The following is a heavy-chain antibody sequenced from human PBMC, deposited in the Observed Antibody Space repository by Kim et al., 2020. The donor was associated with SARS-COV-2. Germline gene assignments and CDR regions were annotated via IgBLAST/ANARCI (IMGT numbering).Heavy chain of an antibody. CDR3: ARQGIGSYFLTFFDY. J-gene: IGHJ4*02. V-gene: IGHV5-51*01. Sequence: PSFQGQVTISADKSISTAYLQWSSLKASDTAIYYCARQGIGSYFLTFFDYWGQGTLVTVSS. D-gene: IGHD1-26*01.